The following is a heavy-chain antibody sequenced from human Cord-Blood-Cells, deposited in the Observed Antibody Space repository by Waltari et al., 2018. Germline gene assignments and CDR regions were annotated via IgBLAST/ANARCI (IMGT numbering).Heavy chain of an antibody. CDR2: FDHEDGET. J-gene: IGHJ3*02. V-gene: IGHV1-24*01. D-gene: IGHD2-2*01. CDR1: GYTLTELS. CDR3: ATYCSSTSCYDAFDI. Sequence: QVQLVQSGAEVKKPGASVKVSCKVSGYTLTELSMHWVRQAPGKGLEWMGGFDHEDGETNYEQKFQGRVTMTEDTSTDTAYMELSSLRSEDTAVYYCATYCSSTSCYDAFDIWGQGTMVTVSS.